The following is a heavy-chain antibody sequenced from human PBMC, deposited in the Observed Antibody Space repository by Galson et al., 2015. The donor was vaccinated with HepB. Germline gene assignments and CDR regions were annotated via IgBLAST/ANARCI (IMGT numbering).Heavy chain of an antibody. J-gene: IGHJ3*01. CDR1: GYTFSDYY. V-gene: IGHV1-2*04. Sequence: SVKVSCKASGYTFSDYYMHWVRQAPGQGLEWMGWINPNSGDTNYAQKFQGWVTMTRDTSISTAYMEMSRLKSDDTAMYFCARDAAAAGTDGFDVWGQGTVVTVSS. CDR2: INPNSGDT. CDR3: ARDAAAAGTDGFDV. D-gene: IGHD6-25*01.